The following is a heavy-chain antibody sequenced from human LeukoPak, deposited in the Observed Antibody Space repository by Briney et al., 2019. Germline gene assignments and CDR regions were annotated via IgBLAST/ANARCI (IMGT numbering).Heavy chain of an antibody. J-gene: IGHJ4*02. CDR1: GFTFSGYA. V-gene: IGHV3-23*01. CDR2: ISGSGGGT. D-gene: IGHD2/OR15-2a*01. Sequence: GGSLRLSCAASGFTFSGYAMSWVRQAPGKGLEWVALISGSGGGTNYADSVEGRFTISRDSSKNTLFLQMDSLRAEDTAVYFCAKDGGSFYNLRGYDYWGPGALVTVSS. CDR3: AKDGGSFYNLRGYDY.